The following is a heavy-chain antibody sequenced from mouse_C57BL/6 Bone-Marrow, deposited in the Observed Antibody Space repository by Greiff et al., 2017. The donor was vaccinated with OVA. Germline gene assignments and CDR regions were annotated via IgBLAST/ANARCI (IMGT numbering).Heavy chain of an antibody. Sequence: VQLQQSGAELVKPGASVKLSCKASGYTFTSYWMQWVKQRPGQGLEWIGEIDPSDSYTNYNQKFKGKATLTVDTSSSTAYMQLSSLTSEDSAVYYCARGNYLWFAYWGQGTLVTVSA. CDR2: IDPSDSYT. CDR3: ARGNYLWFAY. CDR1: GYTFTSYW. J-gene: IGHJ3*01. V-gene: IGHV1-50*01. D-gene: IGHD2-1*01.